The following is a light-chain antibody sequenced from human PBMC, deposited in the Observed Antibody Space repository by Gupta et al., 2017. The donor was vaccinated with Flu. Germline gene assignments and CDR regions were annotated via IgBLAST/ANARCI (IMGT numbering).Light chain of an antibody. CDR3: QQSDSTPPVT. J-gene: IGKJ2*01. CDR2: AAS. CDR1: QSISRY. Sequence: DIQMTQSPSSLSASVGDRVTITCRASQSISRYLNWYQQKPGKAPKLLIYAASSLQSGVPSRFSGSGSGTDFTLTISSLQPEDFATYYCQQSDSTPPVTFGQGTKLEIK. V-gene: IGKV1-39*01.